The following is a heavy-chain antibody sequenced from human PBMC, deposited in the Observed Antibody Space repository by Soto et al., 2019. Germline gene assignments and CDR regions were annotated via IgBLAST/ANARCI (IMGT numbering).Heavy chain of an antibody. CDR1: GYRFTSYW. CDR2: IYPGDSDT. J-gene: IGHJ6*02. D-gene: IGHD5-18*01. Sequence: GESLKISCKGSGYRFTSYWIGWVRQMPGKGLEWMGIIYPGDSDTRYDPSFQGQVTISADKSINTAYLQWSSLKASDTAIYYCARRGDEIYNYGSYYHGMDVWGQGTTVTVSS. V-gene: IGHV5-51*01. CDR3: ARRGDEIYNYGSYYHGMDV.